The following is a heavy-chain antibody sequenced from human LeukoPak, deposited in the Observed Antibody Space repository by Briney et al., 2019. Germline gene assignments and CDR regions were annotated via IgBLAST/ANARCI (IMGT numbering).Heavy chain of an antibody. D-gene: IGHD3-10*01. J-gene: IGHJ4*02. V-gene: IGHV3-7*03. CDR3: AKDNGGGGFDY. CDR2: IKEDGSEK. CDR1: GFIFSSYA. Sequence: PGGSLRLSCVASGFIFSSYAIYWVRQAPGEGLEWVADIKEDGSEKYYMDSVKGRFTISRDNAKNSLYLQMNSLKAEDTAVYYWAKDNGGGGFDYWGQGTLVTVSS.